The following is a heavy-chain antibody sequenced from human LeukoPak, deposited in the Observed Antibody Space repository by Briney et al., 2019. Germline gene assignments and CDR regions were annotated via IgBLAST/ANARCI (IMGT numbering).Heavy chain of an antibody. V-gene: IGHV4-59*01. CDR3: ARTTMVRGTYYMDV. Sequence: PSETLSLTCTVSGGSISSYYWSWIRQPPGKGLEWIGYIYYSGSTNYNPSLRSRVTISVDTSKNQFSLKLSSVTAADTAVYYCARTTMVRGTYYMDVWGKGTTVTVSS. CDR2: IYYSGST. D-gene: IGHD3-10*01. CDR1: GGSISSYY. J-gene: IGHJ6*03.